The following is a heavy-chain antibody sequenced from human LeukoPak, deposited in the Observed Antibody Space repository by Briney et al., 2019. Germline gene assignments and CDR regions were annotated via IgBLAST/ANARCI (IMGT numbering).Heavy chain of an antibody. CDR2: IYHSGST. J-gene: IGHJ4*02. CDR3: ARAHPTFDY. Sequence: SQTLSLTCAVSGVSISSGGYSWSWIRQPPGKGLEWIGYIYHSGSTYYNPSLKSRVTISVDRSKNQFSLKLSSVTAADTAVYYCARAHPTFDYWGQGTLVTVSS. V-gene: IGHV4-30-2*01. CDR1: GVSISSGGYS.